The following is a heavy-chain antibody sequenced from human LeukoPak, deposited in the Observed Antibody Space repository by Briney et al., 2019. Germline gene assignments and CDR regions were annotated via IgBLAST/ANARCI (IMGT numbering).Heavy chain of an antibody. CDR2: ISGGGDST. V-gene: IGHV3-23*01. CDR1: GFTFSSYA. Sequence: GSLRLSCAASGFTFSSYAMSWVRQAPGKGLEWVSAISGGGDSTYYADSVKGRFTISRDNSKNTLFLQMDSLRAEDTAVYYCAKVLSGGGYYFDYWGQGTLVTVSS. D-gene: IGHD7-27*01. CDR3: AKVLSGGGYYFDY. J-gene: IGHJ4*02.